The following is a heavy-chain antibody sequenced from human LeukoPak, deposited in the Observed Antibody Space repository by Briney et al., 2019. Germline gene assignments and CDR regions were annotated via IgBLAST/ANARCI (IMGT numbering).Heavy chain of an antibody. D-gene: IGHD3-10*01. J-gene: IGHJ4*02. CDR1: GGSFSGYY. Sequence: SETLSLTCAVYGGSFSGYYWSWIRQPPGKGLERIGEINHSGSTNYNPSLKSRVTISVDTSKNQFSLKLSSVTAADTAVYYCARDETYGSGSYDYWGQGTLVTVSS. V-gene: IGHV4-34*01. CDR2: INHSGST. CDR3: ARDETYGSGSYDY.